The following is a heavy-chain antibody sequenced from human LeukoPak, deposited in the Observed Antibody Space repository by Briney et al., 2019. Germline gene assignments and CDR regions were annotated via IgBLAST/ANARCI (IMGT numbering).Heavy chain of an antibody. CDR1: GFTFSNYA. D-gene: IGHD3-22*01. J-gene: IGHJ4*02. CDR3: VSDGGDSSGYYLDY. Sequence: GGSLRLSCAASGFTFSNYAMHWVRQAPGKGLEWVAVVSYDGSNKYYADSVKGRFTISRDNSKNTLYLQMNSLRAEDTAVYYCVSDGGDSSGYYLDYWGQGTLVTVSS. CDR2: VSYDGSNK. V-gene: IGHV3-30*01.